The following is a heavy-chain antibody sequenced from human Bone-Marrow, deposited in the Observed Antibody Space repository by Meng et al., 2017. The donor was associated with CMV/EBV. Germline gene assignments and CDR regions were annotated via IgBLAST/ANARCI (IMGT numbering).Heavy chain of an antibody. J-gene: IGHJ2*01. V-gene: IGHV3-30*02. Sequence: GGSLRLSCAASGFNFNDHGMHWVRQAPGKGLEWVALIWYDGSNQYYADSVKGRFTISRDNSKNTLYLQMNSLRAEDTAVYYCARDPAPYSTPRGSYFDLWGRGTLVTVSS. CDR1: GFNFNDHG. CDR3: ARDPAPYSTPRGSYFDL. D-gene: IGHD6-13*01. CDR2: IWYDGSNQ.